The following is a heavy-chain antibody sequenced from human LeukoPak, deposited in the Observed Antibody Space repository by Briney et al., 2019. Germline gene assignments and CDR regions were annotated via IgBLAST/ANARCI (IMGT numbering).Heavy chain of an antibody. D-gene: IGHD3-10*01. J-gene: IGHJ4*02. CDR1: GYTFTGCY. CDR2: INPNSGGT. Sequence: ASVKLSCKSSGYTFTGCYMHWVRQAPGQGLEWMGWINPNSGGTNYAQKSQGRVTMTRDTSISTAYMELSRLRSDDTAVYYCARAYGSGSYYNHVNFDYWGQGTLVTVSS. CDR3: ARAYGSGSYYNHVNFDY. V-gene: IGHV1-2*02.